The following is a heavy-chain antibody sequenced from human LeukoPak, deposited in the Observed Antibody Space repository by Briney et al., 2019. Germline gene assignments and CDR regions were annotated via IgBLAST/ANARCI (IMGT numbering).Heavy chain of an antibody. CDR2: IYYSGST. V-gene: IGHV4-30-4*01. J-gene: IGHJ4*02. D-gene: IGHD6-13*01. CDR3: ARQGGSSWPLDY. CDR1: GGSISSGDYY. Sequence: PSQTLSLTCTVSGGSISSGDYYWSWIRQPPGKGLEWIGYIYYSGSTYYNPSLKSRVTTSVDTSKNQFSLKLSSVTAADTAVYYCARQGGSSWPLDYWGQGTLVTVSS.